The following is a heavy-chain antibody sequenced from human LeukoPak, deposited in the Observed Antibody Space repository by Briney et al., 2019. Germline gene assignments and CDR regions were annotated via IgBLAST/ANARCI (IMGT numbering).Heavy chain of an antibody. CDR1: GFTFTDYA. CDR3: ARQMGSRSYNPSDF. J-gene: IGHJ4*02. CDR2: ISASGSTT. Sequence: GGSLRLSCAASGFTFTDYAMGWVRQAPGQGLEWASTISASGSTTYYADSVRGRFTISRDNSKNTLSLQMSSLRAEDTAVYYCARQMGSRSYNPSDFWGQGTLVTVSS. D-gene: IGHD3-10*01. V-gene: IGHV3-23*01.